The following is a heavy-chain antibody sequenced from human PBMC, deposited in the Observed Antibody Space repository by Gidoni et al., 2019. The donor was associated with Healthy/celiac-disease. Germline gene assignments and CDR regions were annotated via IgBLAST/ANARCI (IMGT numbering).Heavy chain of an antibody. J-gene: IGHJ2*01. CDR2: IYYSGST. V-gene: IGHV4-39*01. D-gene: IGHD1-26*01. CDR1: GGSISSSSSY. Sequence: QLQLQESGPGLVKPSETLSLTCTGPGGSISSSSSYWGWIRQPPGKGLGWIGSIYYSGSTYYNPSLKSRVTISVDTSKNQFSLKLSSVTAADTAVYYCARHRSGGSYYWYFDLWGRGTLVTVSS. CDR3: ARHRSGGSYYWYFDL.